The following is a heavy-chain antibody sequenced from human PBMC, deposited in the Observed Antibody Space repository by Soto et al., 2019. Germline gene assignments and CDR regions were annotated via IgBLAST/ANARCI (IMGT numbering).Heavy chain of an antibody. CDR2: VNPIVGMS. J-gene: IGHJ4*02. D-gene: IGHD3-10*01. CDR3: ATSYGSGSTHFDY. V-gene: IGHV1-69*02. Sequence: QVQLVQSGAEVKKPGSSVKVSCTASGGTFNSYTINWVRQAPGQRLEWVGRVNPIVGMSSSASKFQGRVTMTADKSTSKAYLDLTSLKSDDTAVYDCATSYGSGSTHFDYWGQGTQVTVSS. CDR1: GGTFNSYT.